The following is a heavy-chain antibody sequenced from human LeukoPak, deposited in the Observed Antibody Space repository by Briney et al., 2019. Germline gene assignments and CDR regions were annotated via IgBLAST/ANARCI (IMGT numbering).Heavy chain of an antibody. D-gene: IGHD3-22*01. CDR3: AKDRMIVVVITLFDY. Sequence: GGSLRLSCAASGFTFSSYAMSWVRQAPGKGLEWVSAISGSGGSSYYADSVKGRFTISSDNSKNTLYLQMNSLRAEDTAVYYCAKDRMIVVVITLFDYWGQGTLVTVSS. J-gene: IGHJ4*02. CDR1: GFTFSSYA. CDR2: ISGSGGSS. V-gene: IGHV3-23*01.